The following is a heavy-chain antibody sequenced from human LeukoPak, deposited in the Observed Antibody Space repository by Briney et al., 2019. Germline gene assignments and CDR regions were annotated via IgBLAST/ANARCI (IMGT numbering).Heavy chain of an antibody. D-gene: IGHD3-10*01. CDR2: IRSKANSYAT. CDR1: GFTFSGSA. CDR3: TSDSWDGSGTGGDY. Sequence: GGSLRLSCAASGFTFSGSAMHWVRQASGRGLEWVGRIRSKANSYATAYAASVKGRFTISRDDSKNTAYLQMNSLKTEDTAVYYCTSDSWDGSGTGGDYWGQGTLVTVSS. J-gene: IGHJ4*02. V-gene: IGHV3-73*01.